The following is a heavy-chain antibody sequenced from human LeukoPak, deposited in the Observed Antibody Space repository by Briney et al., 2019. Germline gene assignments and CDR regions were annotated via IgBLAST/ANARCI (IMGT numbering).Heavy chain of an antibody. CDR3: VRDGDDYNFDY. CDR1: GFTFSNYW. V-gene: IGHV3-74*01. D-gene: IGHD5-24*01. CDR2: VHGDGGLT. J-gene: IGHJ4*02. Sequence: PGGSLRLSCAASGFTFSNYWMHWVRQAPGKGLVWVSRVHGDGGLTHYAASVEGRFTISRDNAKNMLYLQMHSLRDEDTALYFCVRDGDDYNFDYWGQGGLVTVSS.